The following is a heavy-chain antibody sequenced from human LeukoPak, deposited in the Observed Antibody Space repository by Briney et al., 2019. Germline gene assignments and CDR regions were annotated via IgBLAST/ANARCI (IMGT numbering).Heavy chain of an antibody. CDR2: INPSGGST. Sequence: ASVKVSCKASGYTFTSYGISWVRQAPGQGLEWMGIINPSGGSTSYAQKFQGRVTMTRDTSTSTVYMELSSLRSEDTAVYYCGIAVAGTGIDYWGQGTLVTVSS. V-gene: IGHV1-46*01. CDR3: GIAVAGTGIDY. D-gene: IGHD6-19*01. J-gene: IGHJ4*02. CDR1: GYTFTSYG.